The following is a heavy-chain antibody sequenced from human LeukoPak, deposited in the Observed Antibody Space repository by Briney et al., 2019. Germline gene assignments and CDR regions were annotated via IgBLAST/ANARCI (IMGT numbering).Heavy chain of an antibody. CDR3: ASAPYYYDDSGYYLFNH. Sequence: SETLSLTCTVSGGSISPYYWSWIRQPPGKGLEWLGYIYYSGSTNYNPSLKSRVTMSVDTSKNQLSLKLSSVNAADTALYYCASAPYYYDDSGYYLFNHWGQGTLVTVSS. CDR2: IYYSGST. CDR1: GGSISPYY. D-gene: IGHD3-22*01. V-gene: IGHV4-59*08. J-gene: IGHJ4*02.